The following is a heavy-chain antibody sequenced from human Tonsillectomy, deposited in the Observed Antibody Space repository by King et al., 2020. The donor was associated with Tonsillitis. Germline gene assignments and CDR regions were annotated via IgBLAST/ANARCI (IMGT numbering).Heavy chain of an antibody. V-gene: IGHV3-23*04. CDR3: AKESPYSGNYRFYYFDY. Sequence: VQLVESVGGLVQPGGSLRLSCAGSGFTFNTYAMSWVRQAPGKALEWVSAINGRDGRTFYADSVKGRFTISRDDSKNTVFVQMNGRRAEETAVYYCAKESPYSGNYRFYYFDYWGQGTLVTVSS. CDR1: GFTFNTYA. CDR2: INGRDGRT. D-gene: IGHD1-26*01. J-gene: IGHJ4*02.